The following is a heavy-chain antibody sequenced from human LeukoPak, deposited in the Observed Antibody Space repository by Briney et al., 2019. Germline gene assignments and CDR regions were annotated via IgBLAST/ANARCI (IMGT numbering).Heavy chain of an antibody. D-gene: IGHD3-10*01. Sequence: ASVKVSCKASGYTFTGYYMHRVRQAPGQGLEWMGRINPNSGGTNYAQKFQGRVTMTRDTSISTAYMELSRLRSDDTAVYYCARLAESRWFGESPLDYWGQGTLVTVSS. V-gene: IGHV1-2*06. CDR2: INPNSGGT. J-gene: IGHJ4*02. CDR3: ARLAESRWFGESPLDY. CDR1: GYTFTGYY.